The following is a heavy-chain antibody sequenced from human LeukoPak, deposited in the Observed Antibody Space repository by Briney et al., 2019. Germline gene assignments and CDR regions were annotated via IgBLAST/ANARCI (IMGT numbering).Heavy chain of an antibody. CDR3: ARNSRVASASGLNY. V-gene: IGHV1-69*13. D-gene: IGHD4-23*01. J-gene: IGHJ4*02. Sequence: GASVKVSCKASGYTFTNYGITWVRQAPGQGLEWMGEITPIFGAANYAQTFQGRVTITADESTSTVFMELSSLRSDDTAFYYCARNSRVASASGLNYWGQGTLVTVSS. CDR1: GYTFTNYG. CDR2: ITPIFGAA.